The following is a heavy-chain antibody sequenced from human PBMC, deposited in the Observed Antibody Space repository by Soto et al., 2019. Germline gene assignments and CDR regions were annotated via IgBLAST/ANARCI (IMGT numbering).Heavy chain of an antibody. Sequence: QITLKESGPTLVKPTQTLTLTCSFSGFSLSTSGVAVGWIRQPPGKALEWLAVIYWDDDRRYSPSLKSRLTITKDPPKNQVVLTMTNMDPLDTATYYCAHRVPIEGHFDPWGQGTLVTVSS. CDR2: IYWDDDR. V-gene: IGHV2-5*02. CDR1: GFSLSTSGVA. J-gene: IGHJ5*02. CDR3: AHRVPIEGHFDP.